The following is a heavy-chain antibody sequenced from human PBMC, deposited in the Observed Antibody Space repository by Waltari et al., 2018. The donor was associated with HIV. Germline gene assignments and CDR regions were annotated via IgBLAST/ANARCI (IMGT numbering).Heavy chain of an antibody. D-gene: IGHD5-12*01. Sequence: QVQLVESGGGVVQPGKSLKLSCAASAFVFSTYAMHWVRQAPGKGLEWVGRLSYDGTDEYYADSVKGRFHMSRDNSKNTFSLQMNSLRADDTAVYYCAREGAYTGYDLRPSFDNWGQGTLVTVSS. V-gene: IGHV3-30*01. CDR1: AFVFSTYA. J-gene: IGHJ4*02. CDR2: LSYDGTDE. CDR3: AREGAYTGYDLRPSFDN.